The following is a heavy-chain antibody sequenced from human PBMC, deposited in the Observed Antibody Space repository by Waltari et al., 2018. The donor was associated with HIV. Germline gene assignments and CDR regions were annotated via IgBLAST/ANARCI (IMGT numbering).Heavy chain of an antibody. J-gene: IGHJ6*02. Sequence: EVQLVESGGGLIQPGGSLRLSCAASGFLVRPNQMNWVRQAPGKGLEWVSLMYFGGTTFYADSVKGRFTISRDTIKNTMYLQMDSLRAEDTAVYYCARDPVDGSGSYRMDVWGQGTTVTVSS. V-gene: IGHV3-53*01. D-gene: IGHD3-10*01. CDR2: MYFGGTT. CDR1: GFLVRPNQ. CDR3: ARDPVDGSGSYRMDV.